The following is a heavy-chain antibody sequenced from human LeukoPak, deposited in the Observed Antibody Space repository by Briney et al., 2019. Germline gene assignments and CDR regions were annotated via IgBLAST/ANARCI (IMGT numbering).Heavy chain of an antibody. CDR1: GFTFSNAW. CDR2: IKSKTDGGTT. V-gene: IGHV3-15*01. Sequence: PGGSLRLSCAASGFTFSNAWMSWVRQAPGKGLEWVGRIKSKTDGGTTDYAAPVKGRFTISRDDSKNTLYLQMNSLKTEDTAVYYCTTLGYCSSTSCSADAFDIWGLGTMVTVSS. CDR3: TTLGYCSSTSCSADAFDI. D-gene: IGHD2-2*01. J-gene: IGHJ3*02.